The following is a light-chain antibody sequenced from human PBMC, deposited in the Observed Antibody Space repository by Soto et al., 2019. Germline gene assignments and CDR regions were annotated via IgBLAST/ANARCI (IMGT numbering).Light chain of an antibody. CDR2: RNN. J-gene: IGLJ1*01. V-gene: IGLV1-47*01. CDR1: SSNIGSNY. Sequence: QSVLTQPPSASGTPGQRVTISCSGSSSNIGSNYVYWYQQLPGTAPNLLIYRNNQRPSGVPDRFSGSKSGTSASLAISGLRSEDEADYYCAAWDDSLSGRGVFGTGTKLTVL. CDR3: AAWDDSLSGRGV.